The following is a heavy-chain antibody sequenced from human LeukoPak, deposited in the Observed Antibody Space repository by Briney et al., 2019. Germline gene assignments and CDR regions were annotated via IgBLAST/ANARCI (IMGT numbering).Heavy chain of an antibody. CDR3: ARVRPDYDILTGFGMDV. Sequence: SETLSLTCTVSGGSISTYYWSWIRQPPGKGLEWIGYIYYSGSTNYSPSLKSRVTMSVDTSKNQFSLTLSSVTVADTAVYYCARVRPDYDILTGFGMDVWGQGTTVTVSS. CDR1: GGSISTYY. V-gene: IGHV4-59*01. CDR2: IYYSGST. D-gene: IGHD3-9*01. J-gene: IGHJ6*02.